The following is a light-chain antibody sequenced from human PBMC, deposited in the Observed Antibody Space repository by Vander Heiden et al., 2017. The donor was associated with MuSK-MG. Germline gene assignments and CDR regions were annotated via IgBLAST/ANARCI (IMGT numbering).Light chain of an antibody. CDR1: KLGDKY. V-gene: IGLV3-1*01. Sequence: SYELTQPPSVSVSPRQTASITCSGDKLGDKYTSWYQQKAGQSPGRGSYQDDKRPSGIPERVSGSNSGNTDTLTISGTQAMDDAEDYCQAWDSNTQGGLGGGTKLTVL. CDR3: QAWDSNTQGG. CDR2: QDD. J-gene: IGLJ2*01.